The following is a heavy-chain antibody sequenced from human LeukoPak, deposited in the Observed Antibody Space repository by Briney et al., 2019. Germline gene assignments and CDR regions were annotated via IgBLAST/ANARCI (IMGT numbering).Heavy chain of an antibody. CDR2: IYYSGST. V-gene: IGHV4-59*01. Sequence: PSETLFLTCTVSGGSISSYYWSWIRQPPGKGLEWIGYIYYSGSTNYNPSLKSRVTISVDTSKNQFSLKLSSVTAADTAVYYCARALYYDFWSGYPQRFDPWGQGTLVTVSS. J-gene: IGHJ5*02. CDR3: ARALYYDFWSGYPQRFDP. D-gene: IGHD3-3*01. CDR1: GGSISSYY.